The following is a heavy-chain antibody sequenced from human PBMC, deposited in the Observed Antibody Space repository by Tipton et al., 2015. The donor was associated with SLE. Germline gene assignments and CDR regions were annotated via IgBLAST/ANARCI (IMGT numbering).Heavy chain of an antibody. CDR2: IYGSGRT. J-gene: IGHJ4*02. Sequence: TLSLTCTVSGGSIRSYYWSWIRQPPGKGLEWIGYIYGSGRTNYEPSLKSRVTMSIDTSKNQFSLKMTSVTAADTAVYYCARHRGYFTVSDYIDYWGQGTLVTVSS. CDR3: ARHRGYFTVSDYIDY. CDR1: GGSIRSYY. V-gene: IGHV4-59*08. D-gene: IGHD2-8*01.